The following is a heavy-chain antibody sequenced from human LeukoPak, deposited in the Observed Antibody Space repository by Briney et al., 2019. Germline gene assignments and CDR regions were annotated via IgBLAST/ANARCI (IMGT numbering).Heavy chain of an antibody. V-gene: IGHV4-39*07. D-gene: IGHD3-22*01. Sequence: SETLSLTCTVSGGSISTSSYYWGWIRQPPGKGLEWIGSVYYSGSAYYNPSLKSRVTISVDTSKNQFSLKLSSVTAADTAVYHCARGSGYYYVDFDYWGQGTLVTVSS. CDR2: VYYSGSA. CDR1: GGSISTSSYY. J-gene: IGHJ4*02. CDR3: ARGSGYYYVDFDY.